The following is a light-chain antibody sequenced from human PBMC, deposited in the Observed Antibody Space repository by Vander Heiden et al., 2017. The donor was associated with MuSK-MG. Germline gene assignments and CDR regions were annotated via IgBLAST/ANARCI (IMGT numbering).Light chain of an antibody. J-gene: IGKJ5*01. CDR1: QSLLHPNGYNY. Sequence: DIVMTESPVPLPVTPGEPASISSRSSQSLLHPNGYNYVGCHLQNPGQSPKLLIYWCSNPASGLPDRISGSASGTDITLKISIVEAEDVGVYCCRQALQAFITFGQGTLLDIK. V-gene: IGKV2-28*01. CDR2: WCS. CDR3: RQALQAFIT.